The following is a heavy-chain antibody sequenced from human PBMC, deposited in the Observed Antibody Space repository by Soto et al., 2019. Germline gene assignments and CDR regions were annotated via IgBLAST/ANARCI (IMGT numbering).Heavy chain of an antibody. CDR1: GYTFTSYG. V-gene: IGHV1-18*01. Sequence: QVQLVQSGAEVKKPGASVKVSCKASGYTFTSYGISWVRQAPGQGLEWMGWISTYNGDTKYAQRLQGRVTMTTDTSTNTAYMELNNLRSDDTAVYYCAREGGNSVSYFEYWGQATLVTVSS. CDR3: AREGGNSVSYFEY. D-gene: IGHD2-21*02. CDR2: ISTYNGDT. J-gene: IGHJ4*02.